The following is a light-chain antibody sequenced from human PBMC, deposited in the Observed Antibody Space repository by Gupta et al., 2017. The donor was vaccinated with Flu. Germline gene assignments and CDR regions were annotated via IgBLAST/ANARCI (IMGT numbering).Light chain of an antibody. CDR3: QQSYSSPYT. CDR1: QSISSY. Sequence: PSSLSASVGDRVTITCRASQSISSYLNWYQQKPGKAPELLMYAASSLQSGVPSRFSGSGSGTDFTLTISSLQPEDFATYYCQQSYSSPYTFGQGTKLEIK. CDR2: AAS. J-gene: IGKJ2*01. V-gene: IGKV1-39*01.